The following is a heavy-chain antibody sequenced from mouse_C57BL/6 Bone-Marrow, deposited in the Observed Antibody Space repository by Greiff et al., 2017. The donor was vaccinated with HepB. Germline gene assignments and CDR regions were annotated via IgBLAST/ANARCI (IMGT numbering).Heavy chain of an antibody. CDR1: GYSITSGYY. CDR2: ISYDGSN. D-gene: IGHD2-4*01. J-gene: IGHJ2*01. CDR3: ARRGDYDGDFDY. V-gene: IGHV3-6*01. Sequence: EVQLVESGPGLVKPSQSLSLTCSVTGYSITSGYYWNWIRQFPGNKLEWMGYISYDGSNNYNPSLKNRISITRDTSKNQFFLKLNSVTTEDTATYYCARRGDYDGDFDYWGQGTTLTVSS.